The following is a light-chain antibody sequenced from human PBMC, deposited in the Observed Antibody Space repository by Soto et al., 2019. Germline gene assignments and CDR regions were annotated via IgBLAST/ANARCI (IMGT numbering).Light chain of an antibody. Sequence: QSALTQPASVSGSPGQSITISCTGTSSDVGGYNYVSWYQQHPGKAPKLMIYEVSNRPSGVSNRFSGSKSGNTASLTISGFQAEDEADYYCSSYTSSNIDYVFGTGTKLTVL. CDR3: SSYTSSNIDYV. CDR2: EVS. CDR1: SSDVGGYNY. J-gene: IGLJ1*01. V-gene: IGLV2-14*01.